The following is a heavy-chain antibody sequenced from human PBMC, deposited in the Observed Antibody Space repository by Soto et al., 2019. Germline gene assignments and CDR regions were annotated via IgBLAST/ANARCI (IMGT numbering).Heavy chain of an antibody. J-gene: IGHJ4*02. D-gene: IGHD6-13*01. Sequence: QVQLVESGGGVVQPGRSLRLSCAASGFTFSSYGMHWVRQAPGKGLEWVAVIWYDGSNKYYADSVKGRFTISRDNSKNTLYLQMHSLRAEDTAVYYCARDLVAAADGYFDYWGQGTLVTVSS. CDR1: GFTFSSYG. CDR2: IWYDGSNK. V-gene: IGHV3-33*01. CDR3: ARDLVAAADGYFDY.